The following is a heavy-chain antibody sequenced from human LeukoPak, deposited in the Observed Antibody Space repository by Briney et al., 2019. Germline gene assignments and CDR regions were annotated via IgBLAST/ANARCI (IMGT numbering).Heavy chain of an antibody. CDR2: ISGGGGST. CDR3: AKAGTNYYFDY. D-gene: IGHD1-26*01. CDR1: GFTFSSYA. V-gene: IGHV3-23*01. J-gene: IGHJ4*02. Sequence: PGGSLRLSCAASGFTFSSYAMTWVRQAPGKGLEWVSAISGGGGSTYYADSVKGRFTISRDNSNNTVYLQMNSLRAEGTAVYYCAKAGTNYYFDYWGQGTLVTVSS.